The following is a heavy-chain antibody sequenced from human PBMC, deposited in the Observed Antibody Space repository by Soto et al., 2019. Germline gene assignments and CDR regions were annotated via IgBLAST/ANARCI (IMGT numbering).Heavy chain of an antibody. J-gene: IGHJ6*02. CDR1: GGSISSSNW. CDR2: IYHSGST. CDR3: ARDDRGYCSSTSCYADGGMDV. D-gene: IGHD2-2*01. Sequence: PSETLSLTCAVCGGSISSSNWWRGVRQPPGKGLEWIGEIYHSGSTNYNPSLKSRVTISVDKSKNQFSLKLSSVTAADTAVYYCARDDRGYCSSTSCYADGGMDVWGQGTTVT. V-gene: IGHV4-4*02.